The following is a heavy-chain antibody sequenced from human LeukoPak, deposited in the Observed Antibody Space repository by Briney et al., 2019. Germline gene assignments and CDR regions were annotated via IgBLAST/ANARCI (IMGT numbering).Heavy chain of an antibody. CDR1: GGSFSGYY. J-gene: IGHJ4*02. Sequence: PSETLSLTCAVYGGSFSGYYWSWIRQPPGKGLEWIGEINHSGSTNYNPSLKSRVTISVDTSKNQFSLKLSSVTAADTAVYYRARDRMYYDFWSGPGYFDYWGQGTLVTVSS. CDR3: ARDRMYYDFWSGPGYFDY. D-gene: IGHD3-3*01. V-gene: IGHV4-34*01. CDR2: INHSGST.